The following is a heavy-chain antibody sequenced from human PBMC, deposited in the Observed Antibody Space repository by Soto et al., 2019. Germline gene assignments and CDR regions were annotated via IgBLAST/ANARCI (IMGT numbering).Heavy chain of an antibody. CDR2: IYTSGST. D-gene: IGHD1-26*01. CDR1: GDSMTKYY. J-gene: IGHJ4*02. Sequence: QVQLQESGPGLVKPSETLSLTCNVSGDSMTKYYWSWIRQPAGKGLEWIGRIYTSGSTNYTPSLKSRVTMSIDTSNNHFSLSLKSVTAADTAMYYCARTVGAAYYFDFWGQGARVTVSS. V-gene: IGHV4-4*07. CDR3: ARTVGAAYYFDF.